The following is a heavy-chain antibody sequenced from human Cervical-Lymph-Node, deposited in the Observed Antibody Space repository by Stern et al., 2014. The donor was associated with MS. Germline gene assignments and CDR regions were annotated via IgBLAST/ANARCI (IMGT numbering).Heavy chain of an antibody. J-gene: IGHJ5*02. CDR1: GYTFIGYY. Sequence: QVQLMQSGAEVKKPGASVKVSCKASGYTFIGYYINWVRQAPGQGLEWMGRIKPNSGDTKLAQKFQGRVTMTRDTSISTAYMELDSLTSNDTAVYYCARDWGYSNGFRSWFAPWGQGTLVTVSS. V-gene: IGHV1-2*06. D-gene: IGHD5-12*01. CDR2: IKPNSGDT. CDR3: ARDWGYSNGFRSWFAP.